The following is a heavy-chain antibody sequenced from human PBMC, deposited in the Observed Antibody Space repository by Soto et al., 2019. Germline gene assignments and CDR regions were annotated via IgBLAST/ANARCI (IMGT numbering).Heavy chain of an antibody. CDR2: IIPIFNTA. CDR1: GDTLSSYI. V-gene: IGHV1-69*01. Sequence: QVQLVQSGAEVKKPGSSVRVSCKASGDTLSSYIVSWVRQAPGQGLEWMGRIIPIFNTANYAQKFQGRVTITADEPTSTAYMELSSLRSEDTAVYYCATGIGGTTLSYWGQGTLVTVSS. CDR3: ATGIGGTTLSY. J-gene: IGHJ4*02. D-gene: IGHD1-7*01.